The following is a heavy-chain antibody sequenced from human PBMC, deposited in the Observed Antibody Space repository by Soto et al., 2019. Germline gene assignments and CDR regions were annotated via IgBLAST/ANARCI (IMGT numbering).Heavy chain of an antibody. CDR1: GYTFTSYD. V-gene: IGHV1-8*01. CDR2: MNPNSGNT. D-gene: IGHD4-17*01. CDR3: ARPGYGDYDDAFDI. Sequence: ASVKVSCKASGYTFTSYDINWVRQATGQGLEWMGWMNPNSGNTGYAQKFQGRVTMTRNTSISTAYMELSSLRSEDTAMYYCARPGYGDYDDAFDIWGQGTMVTVSS. J-gene: IGHJ3*02.